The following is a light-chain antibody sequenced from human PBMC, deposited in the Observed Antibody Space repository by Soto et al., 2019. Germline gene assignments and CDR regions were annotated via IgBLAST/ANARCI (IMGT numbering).Light chain of an antibody. Sequence: EIVLTQSPGTLSLSPGERATLSCRASQSVPSNYLAWYQQRPGQAPRLLIYGASTRAAGVPDRFSGSGSGTEFTLTINSLQSEDFAVYYCQQYDAWPLTFGGGTKVEIK. V-gene: IGKV3-20*01. CDR2: GAS. CDR1: QSVPSNY. J-gene: IGKJ4*01. CDR3: QQYDAWPLT.